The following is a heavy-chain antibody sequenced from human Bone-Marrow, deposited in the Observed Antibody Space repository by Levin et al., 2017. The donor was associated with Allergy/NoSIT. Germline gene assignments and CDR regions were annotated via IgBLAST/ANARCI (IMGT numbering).Heavy chain of an antibody. Sequence: LSLTCAASGFRFDDSAMHWVRQAPGKGLEWVSGISWNSGSIYYADSVKGRFTISRDNAKNSLFLQMNSLRAEDTALYYCAKGPGMAMSKGFIDCWGQGTLITVSS. D-gene: IGHD5-24*01. V-gene: IGHV3-9*01. CDR1: GFRFDDSA. CDR3: AKGPGMAMSKGFIDC. CDR2: ISWNSGSI. J-gene: IGHJ4*02.